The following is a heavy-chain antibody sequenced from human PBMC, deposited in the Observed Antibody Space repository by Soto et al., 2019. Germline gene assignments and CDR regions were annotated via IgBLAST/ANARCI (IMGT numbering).Heavy chain of an antibody. V-gene: IGHV4-31*03. CDR1: HGSVSSDPFY. J-gene: IGHJ6*02. CDR3: ARERFYDFWSGPPTGGMDV. Sequence: PSETLSLTCTVSHGSVSSDPFYWTWIRQHPGKGLEWIGYIYYSGSTYYNPSLKSRVTISVDTSKNQFSLKLSSVTAADTAVYYCARERFYDFWSGPPTGGMDVWGQGTTVTVSS. CDR2: IYYSGST. D-gene: IGHD3-3*01.